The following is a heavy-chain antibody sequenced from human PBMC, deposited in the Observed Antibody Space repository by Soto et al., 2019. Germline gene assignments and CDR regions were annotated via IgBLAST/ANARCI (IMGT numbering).Heavy chain of an antibody. CDR2: IYYSGST. D-gene: IGHD5-12*01. V-gene: IGHV4-39*01. Sequence: TPETLSLTCTVSGGSISSSSYYWGWIRQPPGKGLEWIGSIYYSGSTYYNPSLKSRVTISVDTSKNQFSLKLSSVTAADTAVYYCARRFRGYSGYDRPPVLYYYYYTDVWGKGTTVTVSS. CDR3: ARRFRGYSGYDRPPVLYYYYYTDV. CDR1: GGSISSSSYY. J-gene: IGHJ6*03.